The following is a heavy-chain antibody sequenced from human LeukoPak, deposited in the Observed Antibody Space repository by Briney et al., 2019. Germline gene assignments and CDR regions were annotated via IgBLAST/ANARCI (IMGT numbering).Heavy chain of an antibody. D-gene: IGHD3-22*01. CDR1: GYKFTGYY. J-gene: IGHJ4*02. CDR3: ARRGSGYSQNYFDY. CDR2: INPNSGGT. Sequence: GASVKVSCKTSGYKFTGYYLHWVRQAPGQGLEWMGWINPNSGGTNYAQKFQGRVTMTRDTSISTAYMELSRLRSDDTAVYYCARRGSGYSQNYFDYWGQGTLVTVSS. V-gene: IGHV1-2*02.